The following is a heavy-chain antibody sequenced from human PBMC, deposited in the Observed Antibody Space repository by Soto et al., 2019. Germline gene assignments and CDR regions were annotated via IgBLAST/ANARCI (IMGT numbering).Heavy chain of an antibody. D-gene: IGHD1-26*01. CDR3: AKGPGTYSDFDC. CDR1: GFTFSSYA. J-gene: IGHJ4*02. CDR2: ISGSDGST. Sequence: EVQMLESGGGLVQPGGSLRLSCAASGFTFSSYAMSWVRQAPGKGLEWVSAISGSDGSTFYADSVKGRFTISRDDSKNTLYLQMNSLRAEDTAVYYCAKGPGTYSDFDCWGQGTLVTVSS. V-gene: IGHV3-23*01.